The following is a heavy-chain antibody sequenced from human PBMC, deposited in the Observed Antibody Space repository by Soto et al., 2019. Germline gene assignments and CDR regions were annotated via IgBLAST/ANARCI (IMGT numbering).Heavy chain of an antibody. CDR2: ISASGDIT. Sequence: EVQVLESGGDLVQPGGSLRLSCAASGFTFSTYAMTWVRQAPGKGLEWISAISASGDITYYADSVKGRFTISRDNSNNALYLQMDSLRPEDTAVYYCTEIRRGYGSWGSFGSWGQGTLVTVSS. J-gene: IGHJ5*01. CDR3: TEIRRGYGSWGSFGS. CDR1: GFTFSTYA. V-gene: IGHV3-23*01. D-gene: IGHD3-10*01.